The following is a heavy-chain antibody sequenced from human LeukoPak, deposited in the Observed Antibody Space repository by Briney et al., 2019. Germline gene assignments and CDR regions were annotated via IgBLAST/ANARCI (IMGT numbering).Heavy chain of an antibody. CDR2: ITSGSSYI. J-gene: IGHJ4*02. D-gene: IGHD4-17*01. V-gene: IGHV3-21*01. CDR3: AKTYGHFDD. Sequence: GSLSLSFAASGFPFTSYTMNWVRPAPGKGLAWVSSITSGSSYIYYADSVKGRFTISRDNAKNSLYLQMTSLRVEDTAVYYCAKTYGHFDDWGQGTLVTVSS. CDR1: GFPFTSYT.